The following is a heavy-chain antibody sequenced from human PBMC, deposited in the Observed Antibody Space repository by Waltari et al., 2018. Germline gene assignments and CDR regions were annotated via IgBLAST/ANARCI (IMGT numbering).Heavy chain of an antibody. J-gene: IGHJ5*02. V-gene: IGHV1-69*01. CDR2: IIPMFDTV. Sequence: QVQLVQSGAEVKKPGSSVKVSCKASGGTLSNYAINWVRQTPGQGLDWMGGIIPMFDTVNYAQKFQGRVTFTADESTSTAYMELSSLKSEDTAVYYCARDHSLAVAGTGGNWFDPWGQGTLVTVSS. D-gene: IGHD6-19*01. CDR3: ARDHSLAVAGTGGNWFDP. CDR1: GGTLSNYA.